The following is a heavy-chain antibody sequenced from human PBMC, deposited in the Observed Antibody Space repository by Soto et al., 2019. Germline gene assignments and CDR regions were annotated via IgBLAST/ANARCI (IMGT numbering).Heavy chain of an antibody. CDR2: TYYRSKWYN. Sequence: QVQLQQSGPGLLKPSQTLSLTCAISVDSVSSDSAAWNWIRQSPSRGLEWLGRTYYRSKWYNDYAVSVRSRITISPDTSKNQFSLQLNSVTPDDTAVYYCARDLPAQLVWGGMDVWGQGTTVTVSS. CDR3: ARDLPAQLVWGGMDV. CDR1: VDSVSSDSAA. V-gene: IGHV6-1*01. D-gene: IGHD6-6*01. J-gene: IGHJ6*02.